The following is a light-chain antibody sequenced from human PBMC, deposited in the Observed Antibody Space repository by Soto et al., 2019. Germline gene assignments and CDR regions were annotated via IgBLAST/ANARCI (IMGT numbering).Light chain of an antibody. CDR2: GAS. V-gene: IGKV3-20*01. J-gene: IGKJ1*01. Sequence: RASQGVSNNYLAWYQQKPGQAPRLLIYGASNRATGIPDRFSASGCGKAISVCGLGLEAEAFSGYKCQQYRILGAFREGTKVDIK. CDR1: QGVSNNY. CDR3: QQYRILGA.